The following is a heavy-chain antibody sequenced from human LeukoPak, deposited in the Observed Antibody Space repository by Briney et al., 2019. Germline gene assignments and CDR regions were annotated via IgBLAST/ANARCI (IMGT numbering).Heavy chain of an antibody. D-gene: IGHD2-15*01. V-gene: IGHV4-59*01. CDR2: IYYSGST. Sequence: SETLSLTCTVSGGSISSYYWSWIRQPPGKGLEWIGYIYYSGSTNYNPSLKSRVTISVDTSTNQFSLTLSSVTAADTAVYYCARGVCSGGSCRNWFDPWGQGTLVTVSS. J-gene: IGHJ5*02. CDR3: ARGVCSGGSCRNWFDP. CDR1: GGSISSYY.